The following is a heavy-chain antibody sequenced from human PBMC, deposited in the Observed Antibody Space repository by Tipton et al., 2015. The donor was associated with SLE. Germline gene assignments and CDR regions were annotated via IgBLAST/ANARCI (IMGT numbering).Heavy chain of an antibody. CDR3: TRGTGSRHYYSMDV. CDR2: ISSSGTDI. CDR1: GFTVRSNY. V-gene: IGHV3-21*01. Sequence: SLRLSCAASGFTVRSNYMNCVRQAPGKGLEWVSSISSSGTDIHYADSVSGRFTISRDNADNSLSLQMSSLRAEDTAVYYCTRGTGSRHYYSMDVWGSGTTVTVSS. D-gene: IGHD3-10*01. J-gene: IGHJ6*03.